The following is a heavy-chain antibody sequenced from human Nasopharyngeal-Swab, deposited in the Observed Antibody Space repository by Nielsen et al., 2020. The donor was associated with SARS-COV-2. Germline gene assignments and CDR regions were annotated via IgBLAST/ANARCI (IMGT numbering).Heavy chain of an antibody. CDR2: ISQDGSAK. V-gene: IGHV3-7*01. J-gene: IGHJ4*02. Sequence: GESLKISCEASGFTFSKYWMTWVRQAPAKGLEWVATISQDGSAKTYVDSVKGRFTMSRDNAKNSLYLQMNSLRVEDTAVYYCVRDVDRSLDYWGQGTLVTVSS. CDR3: VRDVDRSLDY. CDR1: GFTFSKYW.